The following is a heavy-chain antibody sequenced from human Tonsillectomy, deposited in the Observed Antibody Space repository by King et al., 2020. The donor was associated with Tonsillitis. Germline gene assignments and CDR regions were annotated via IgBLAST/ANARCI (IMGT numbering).Heavy chain of an antibody. CDR2: IYYSGST. J-gene: IGHJ4*02. Sequence: QLQESGPGLVKPSETLSLTCTVSGGSITTSSYYWGWIRQPPGKGLEWIGSIYYSGSTYYNPSLRSRGTISVDTSKNQFSLKLSSVTAADTAVYYCARHSGYYDSSGYSYDHWGQGTLVTVSS. D-gene: IGHD3-22*01. CDR1: GGSITTSSYY. V-gene: IGHV4-39*01. CDR3: ARHSGYYDSSGYSYDH.